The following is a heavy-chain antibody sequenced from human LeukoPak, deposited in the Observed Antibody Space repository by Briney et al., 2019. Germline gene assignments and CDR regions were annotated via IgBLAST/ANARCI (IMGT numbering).Heavy chain of an antibody. CDR3: AKPRYYYDSSGYFGYYYYGMDV. V-gene: IGHV3-23*01. CDR2: ISGSGGST. CDR1: GFTFSSYA. Sequence: GGSLRLSCAASGFTFSSYAMSWVRQAPGKGLEWVSAISGSGGSTYYADSVKGRFTISRDNSKNTLYLQMNSLRAEDTAVYYCAKPRYYYDSSGYFGYYYYGMDVWGQGTTVTVSS. J-gene: IGHJ6*02. D-gene: IGHD3-22*01.